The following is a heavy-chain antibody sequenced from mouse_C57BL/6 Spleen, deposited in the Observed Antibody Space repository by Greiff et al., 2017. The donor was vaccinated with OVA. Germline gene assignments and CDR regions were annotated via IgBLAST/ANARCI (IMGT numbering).Heavy chain of an antibody. D-gene: IGHD1-1*01. Sequence: QVQLQQSGAELARPGASVKLSCKASGYTFTSYGISWVKQRTGQGLEWIGEIYPRSGNTYYNEKFKGKATLTADKSSSTAYMELRSLTSEDSAVYFCATYYYGSSYVFFAYWGQGTLVTVSA. J-gene: IGHJ3*01. V-gene: IGHV1-81*01. CDR3: ATYYYGSSYVFFAY. CDR1: GYTFTSYG. CDR2: IYPRSGNT.